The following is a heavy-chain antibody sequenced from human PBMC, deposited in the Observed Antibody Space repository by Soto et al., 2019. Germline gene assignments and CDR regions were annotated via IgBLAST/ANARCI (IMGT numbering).Heavy chain of an antibody. Sequence: QVQLQESGPGLVKPSETLSLTCTVSGGSITSYYWGWIRQPPGKRLEWIGNIYSNGGTNYNPSLRRRVTTSLDTSKSQFSLRLTSLTAADTAVYYCARARGDYFWGSYPLDYWGQGTLVTVSS. V-gene: IGHV4-59*01. D-gene: IGHD3-16*02. CDR2: IYSNGGT. CDR3: ARARGDYFWGSYPLDY. J-gene: IGHJ4*02. CDR1: GGSITSYY.